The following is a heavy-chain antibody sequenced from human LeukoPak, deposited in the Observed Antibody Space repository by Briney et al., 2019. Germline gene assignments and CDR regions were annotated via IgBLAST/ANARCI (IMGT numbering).Heavy chain of an antibody. CDR1: GGTFSSYA. CDR3: ASSYYYDSSGYYEVDY. CDR2: IIPTFGIA. D-gene: IGHD3-22*01. Sequence: GASVKVSCKASGGTFSSYAISWVRQAPGQGLEWMGRIIPTFGIANYAQKFQGGVTITADKSTSTAYMELSSLRSEDTAVYYCASSYYYDSSGYYEVDYWGQGTLVSVSS. V-gene: IGHV1-69*04. J-gene: IGHJ4*02.